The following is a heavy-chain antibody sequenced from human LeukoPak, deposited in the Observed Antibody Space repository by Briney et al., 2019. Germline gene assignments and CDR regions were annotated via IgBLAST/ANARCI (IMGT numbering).Heavy chain of an antibody. Sequence: GGSLRLSCAASGFTFCSYDMTWVRQAPGRRLEWVSSIRPSGDNTYYGDSVKGRFTISRDNSKNTVYLQMNNMRVDDTAVYYCARVAGWHWFDPWGQGTLVTVSS. CDR1: GFTFCSYD. V-gene: IGHV3-23*01. J-gene: IGHJ5*02. D-gene: IGHD2-15*01. CDR2: IRPSGDNT. CDR3: ARVAGWHWFDP.